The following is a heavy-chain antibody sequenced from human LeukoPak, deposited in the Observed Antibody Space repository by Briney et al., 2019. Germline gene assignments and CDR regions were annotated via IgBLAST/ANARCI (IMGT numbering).Heavy chain of an antibody. J-gene: IGHJ4*02. CDR1: GGSFSGYY. D-gene: IGHD3-10*01. CDR3: ARRKGLWFGERRHYFDY. Sequence: SETLSLTCAVYGGSFSGYYWSWIRQPPGKGLEWIGEINHSGSTNYNPSLKSRVTISVDTSKNQFSLKLSSVTAADTAVYYCARRKGLWFGERRHYFDYWGQGTLVTVSS. CDR2: INHSGST. V-gene: IGHV4-34*01.